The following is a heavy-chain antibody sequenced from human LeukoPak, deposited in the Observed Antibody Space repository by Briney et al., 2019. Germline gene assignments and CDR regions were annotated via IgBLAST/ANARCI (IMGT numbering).Heavy chain of an antibody. V-gene: IGHV3-20*04. CDR1: GFTVSSNY. CDR2: INWNGGST. Sequence: PGGSLRLSCAASGFTVSSNYMSWVRQAPGKGLEWVSGINWNGGSTGYADSVKGRFTISRDNAKNSLYLKMNSLRAEDTALYYCAREGDDYGDYGYWGQGTLVTVSS. D-gene: IGHD4-17*01. CDR3: AREGDDYGDYGY. J-gene: IGHJ4*02.